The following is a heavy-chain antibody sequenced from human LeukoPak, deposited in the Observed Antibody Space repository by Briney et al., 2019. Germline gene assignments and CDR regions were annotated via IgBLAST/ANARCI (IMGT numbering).Heavy chain of an antibody. CDR2: IYYSGST. CDR1: GGSISSSSYY. CDR3: ARSSIVVVPAAINYYMDV. J-gene: IGHJ6*03. D-gene: IGHD2-2*01. V-gene: IGHV4-39*01. Sequence: PSETLSLTCTVSGGSISSSSYYWGWIRQPPGKGLEWIGSIYYSGSTYYNPSLKSRVTISVDTSKNQFSLKLSSVTAADTAVYCCARSSIVVVPAAINYYMDVWGKGTTVTVSS.